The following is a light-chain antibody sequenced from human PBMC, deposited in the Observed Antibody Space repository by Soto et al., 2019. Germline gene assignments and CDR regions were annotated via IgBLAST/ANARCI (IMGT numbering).Light chain of an antibody. CDR3: QVWDSSSSHVV. J-gene: IGLJ2*01. V-gene: IGLV3-21*04. CDR1: NIGSKS. CDR2: YDS. Sequence: SYELTQPPSVSVAPGGTATITCGENNIGSKSVHWYQQKPGRAPVLVIYYDSDRPSGIPERFSGSNSENTATLTLSRVEAGDEADYYCQVWDSSSSHVVFGGGTKVTVL.